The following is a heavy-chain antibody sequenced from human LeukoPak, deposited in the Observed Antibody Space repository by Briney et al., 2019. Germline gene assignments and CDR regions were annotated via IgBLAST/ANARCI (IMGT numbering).Heavy chain of an antibody. CDR3: ARWEYTSGWYYIDS. CDR1: GFTFSGHW. CDR2: IKPDGSES. J-gene: IGHJ4*02. Sequence: GGSLRLSCTASGFTFSGHWMTWVRQAPGKGLEWVGNIKPDGSESYYVDSVKGRFTISRDNAKTSLYVQMNSLRAEDTAIYYCARWEYTSGWYYIDSWGQGTLVTVSS. V-gene: IGHV3-7*01. D-gene: IGHD6-19*01.